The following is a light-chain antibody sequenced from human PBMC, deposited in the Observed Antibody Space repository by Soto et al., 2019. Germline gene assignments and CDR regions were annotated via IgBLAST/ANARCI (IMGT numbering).Light chain of an antibody. CDR3: SSHSISKTLDYV. V-gene: IGLV2-14*01. CDR2: EVS. J-gene: IGLJ1*01. CDR1: SSDVGGHNY. Sequence: QSVLTQPASVSGSPGQSITISCTGTSSDVGGHNYVSWYQQHPDKAPKLIISEVSNRPSGISNRFSGSKSGNTASLTISELQAEDEADYYCSSHSISKTLDYVFGIGTKVTV.